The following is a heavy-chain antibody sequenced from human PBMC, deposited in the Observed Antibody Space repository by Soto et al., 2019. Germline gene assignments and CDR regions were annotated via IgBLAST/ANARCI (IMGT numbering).Heavy chain of an antibody. J-gene: IGHJ4*03. CDR2: IYPGDSDI. Sequence: GESLKISCKASGYDFTNYWIAWVRQSPGRGLEWMGMIYPGDSDIRYNPSFRGRVTISADKSITSAFVQWGSLKASDSAIYYCARFRAPRRQLISMSFHLWGLGTLVTVSS. CDR3: ARFRAPRRQLISMSFHL. D-gene: IGHD6-13*01. V-gene: IGHV5-51*01. CDR1: GYDFTNYW.